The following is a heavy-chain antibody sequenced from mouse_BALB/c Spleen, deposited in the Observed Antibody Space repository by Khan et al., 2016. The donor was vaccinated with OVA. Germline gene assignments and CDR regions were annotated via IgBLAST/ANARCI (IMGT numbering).Heavy chain of an antibody. CDR2: INTHSGVP. D-gene: IGHD2-5*01. J-gene: IGHJ4*01. Sequence: QIQLVQSGPELKKPGETVRISCKASGYTFTTAGIQWVQKMPGKGLKWIGWINTHSGVPKYAEDFKGRFAFSLEISVSTAYLQITNLKNEDTATSFCARGGATYYRNGAGAKEYWGQGTSVTVSS. V-gene: IGHV9-4*02. CDR1: GYTFTTAG. CDR3: ARGGATYYRNGAGAKEY.